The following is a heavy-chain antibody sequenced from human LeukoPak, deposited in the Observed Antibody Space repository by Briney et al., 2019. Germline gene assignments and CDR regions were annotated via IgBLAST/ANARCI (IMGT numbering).Heavy chain of an antibody. J-gene: IGHJ4*02. V-gene: IGHV4-39*01. CDR1: GGSMSSSSFY. CDR2: IYYSGST. CDR3: ARHSSYYYESSGYKN. D-gene: IGHD3-22*01. Sequence: PSETLSLTCTVPGGSMSSSSFYWDWIRQPPGKGLEWIGSIYYSGSTYYNPSLKSRFTISVDSSKNQFSLRLSSVTAADTAVYYCARHSSYYYESSGYKNWGQGTLVTVSS.